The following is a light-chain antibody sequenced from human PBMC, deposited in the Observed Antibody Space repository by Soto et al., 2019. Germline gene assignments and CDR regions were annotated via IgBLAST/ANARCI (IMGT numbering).Light chain of an antibody. CDR1: GSNFGAGFD. Sequence: QSVLTQPPSVSGAPGQRVTISCTGSGSNFGAGFDVHWYQQLPGTAPKLLIYGNNNRPSGVPDRFSGSKSGTSASLAITGLQAEDEADYYCSSYAGSSTLVFGGGTKLTVL. CDR3: SSYAGSSTLV. J-gene: IGLJ3*02. CDR2: GNN. V-gene: IGLV1-40*01.